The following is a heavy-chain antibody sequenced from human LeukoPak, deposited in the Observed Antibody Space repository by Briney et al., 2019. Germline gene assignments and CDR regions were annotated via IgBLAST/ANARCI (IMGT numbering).Heavy chain of an antibody. D-gene: IGHD5-12*01. CDR2: IYHSGST. V-gene: IGHV4-59*12. CDR3: ARDKMRSGLRFFGY. CDR1: GGSISNYY. J-gene: IGHJ4*02. Sequence: SETLSLTCTVSGGSISNYYWSWIRQPPGKGLEWIGYIYHSGSTNYNPSLKSRVTISVDTSKNQFSLKLSSVTAADTAVYYCARDKMRSGLRFFGYWGQGTLVTVSS.